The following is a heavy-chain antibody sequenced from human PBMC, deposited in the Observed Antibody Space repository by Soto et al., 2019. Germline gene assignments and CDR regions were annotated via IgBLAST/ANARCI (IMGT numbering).Heavy chain of an antibody. CDR3: AREMVRGVIITGDGMEV. CDR1: GFSFSSYI. J-gene: IGHJ6*02. Sequence: ASLKVSCKSSGFSFSSYIVSCVRQSPGQGLEWMGRIIPVLGVEYYAQKFQGWVTMTRDTSISTAYMELSRLRSDDTAVYYCAREMVRGVIITGDGMEVWGQGTTVTVSS. CDR2: IIPVLGVE. D-gene: IGHD3-10*01. V-gene: IGHV1-2*04.